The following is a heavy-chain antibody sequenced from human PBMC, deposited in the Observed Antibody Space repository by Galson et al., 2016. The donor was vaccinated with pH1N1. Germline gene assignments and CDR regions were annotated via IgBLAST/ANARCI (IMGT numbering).Heavy chain of an antibody. CDR3: AGHLFSASESPFEY. D-gene: IGHD3-16*01. J-gene: IGHJ4*02. V-gene: IGHV3-7*01. Sequence: SLRLSCAASGFTFSRYSMNWVRQSPGKGLEWVANIKENGSEKYYLDSVKGRFTISRDNAKHSVSLQLDSLRAEDTAVYYCAGHLFSASESPFEYWGQGALVTVSS. CDR1: GFTFSRYS. CDR2: IKENGSEK.